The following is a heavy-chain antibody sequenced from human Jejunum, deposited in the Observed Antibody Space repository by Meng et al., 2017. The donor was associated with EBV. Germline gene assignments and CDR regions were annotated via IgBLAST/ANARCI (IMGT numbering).Heavy chain of an antibody. V-gene: IGHV4-61*08. D-gene: IGHD1-26*01. CDR1: GGSVSSGGYY. CDR3: ARDQNGSYFAY. CDR2: IYNSEST. J-gene: IGHJ4*02. Sequence: QVQLQESGPGLVKPSETLSLTCTVSGGSVSSGGYYWSWIRQPPGKGLEWIGYIYNSESTNSKSSLKSRVTISADTSKNQFSLRLSSVTAADTAVYYCARDQNGSYFAYWGQGTLVTVSS.